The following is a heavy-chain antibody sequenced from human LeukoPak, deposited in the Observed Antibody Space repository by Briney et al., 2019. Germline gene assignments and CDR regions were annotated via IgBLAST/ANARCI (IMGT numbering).Heavy chain of an antibody. CDR2: FDAEDGET. Sequence: GASVKVSCKVSGYTLTELSMHWVRQAPGKGLEWMGGFDAEDGETIYAQKFQGRVTMTEDTSTDTAYMELSSLRSEDTAVYYCATGFRRSSTSCYFCSGYYFDYWGQGTLVTVSS. D-gene: IGHD2-2*01. V-gene: IGHV1-24*01. CDR1: GYTLTELS. CDR3: ATGFRRSSTSCYFCSGYYFDY. J-gene: IGHJ4*02.